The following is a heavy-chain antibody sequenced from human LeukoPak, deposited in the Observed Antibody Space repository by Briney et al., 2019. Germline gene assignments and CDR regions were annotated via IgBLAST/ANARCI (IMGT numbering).Heavy chain of an antibody. CDR3: AKRVGGTPDN. CDR1: GFTFKTDA. J-gene: IGHJ4*02. CDR2: IGGDGVSR. D-gene: IGHD1-26*01. V-gene: IGHV3-23*01. Sequence: GGSLRLSCAASGFTFKTDAMMWARQAPGKGLEWVSAIGGDGVSRDYSDSVKGRFTISRDNSKNTLYLQMNSLRVEDTALYFCAKRVGGTPDNWGLGTLVTVSS.